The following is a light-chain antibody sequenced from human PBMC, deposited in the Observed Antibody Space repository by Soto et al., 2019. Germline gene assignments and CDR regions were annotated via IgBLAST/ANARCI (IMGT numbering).Light chain of an antibody. CDR3: AGWDETLSGV. Sequence: QSVLTQPPSVSGTPGQRVIISCSGGTSNIGTNYVYWFQHLPGTAPKLLIYRNDQRPSGVPEQFSGSKSGTSASLAISGLRPEDEAHYYCAGWDETLSGVFGGGTKLTVL. V-gene: IGLV1-47*01. CDR1: TSNIGTNY. J-gene: IGLJ3*02. CDR2: RND.